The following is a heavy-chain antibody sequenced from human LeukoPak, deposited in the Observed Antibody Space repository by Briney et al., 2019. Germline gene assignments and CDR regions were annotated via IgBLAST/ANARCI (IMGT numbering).Heavy chain of an antibody. Sequence: GGSLRLSCAASGLTFGNYWMSWVRHAPGKGLEWVANIKEDGSEKYYGDSVRGRFTISRDNAKSSLNLQMSSLRADDTAVYYCARHGRHNFDYWGQGTLVTVSS. CDR2: IKEDGSEK. CDR3: ARHGRHNFDY. CDR1: GLTFGNYW. V-gene: IGHV3-7*01. D-gene: IGHD5-24*01. J-gene: IGHJ4*02.